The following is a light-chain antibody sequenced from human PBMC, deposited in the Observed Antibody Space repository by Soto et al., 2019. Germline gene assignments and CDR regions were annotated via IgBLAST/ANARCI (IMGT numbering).Light chain of an antibody. CDR2: AAS. V-gene: IGKV1-39*01. J-gene: IGKJ4*01. Sequence: IQMTQSPSSLSASVGDRVTITGRASQSISSYLNWYQQKPGKAPKLLIYAASSLQSGVPSRFSGSGSGTDFTLTISSLQPEDFATYYCQQSYSTPLTFGGGTKVDIK. CDR1: QSISSY. CDR3: QQSYSTPLT.